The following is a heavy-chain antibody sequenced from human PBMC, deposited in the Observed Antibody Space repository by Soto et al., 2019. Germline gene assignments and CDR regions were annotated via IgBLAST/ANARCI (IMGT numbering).Heavy chain of an antibody. V-gene: IGHV1-46*01. J-gene: IGHJ5*02. CDR2: INPHGGST. CDR3: ERSSGGNFGIIIEGTNWFAT. Sequence: ASVKVSCKAPRDTFTSYYINWVRQAPGQGLEWMGVINPHGGSTAYAQKFKGRVTLTRDTSASTVYMEVSSLTSEDTAMYYCERSSGGNFGIIIEGTNWFATWGQGTLVTVSS. CDR1: RDTFTSYY. D-gene: IGHD1-26*01.